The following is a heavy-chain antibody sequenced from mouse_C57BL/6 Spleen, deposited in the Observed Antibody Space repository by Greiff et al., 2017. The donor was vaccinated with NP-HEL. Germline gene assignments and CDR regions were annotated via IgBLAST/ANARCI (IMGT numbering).Heavy chain of an antibody. D-gene: IGHD3-2*02. V-gene: IGHV1-50*01. CDR2: IDPSDSYT. Sequence: QVQLQQPGAELVKPAASVKLSCKASGYTFTSYWMQWVKQRPGQGLEWIGEIDPSDSYTNYNQKFKGKATLTVDTSSSTAYMQLSSLTSEDSAVYYCARGETAQAFDYWGQGTTLTVSS. CDR1: GYTFTSYW. J-gene: IGHJ2*01. CDR3: ARGETAQAFDY.